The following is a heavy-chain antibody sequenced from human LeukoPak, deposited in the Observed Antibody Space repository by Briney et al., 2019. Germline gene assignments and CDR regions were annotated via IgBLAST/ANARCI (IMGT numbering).Heavy chain of an antibody. CDR2: MNPNSGNT. Sequence: ASVKVSCKASGYTFTSYDINWVRQATGQGLEWMGWMNPNSGNTAYAQKFQGRVTMTSNTSINTAYMELNSLTSDDTAVYYCARGHGSRFDPWGQGTLVTVSS. CDR3: ARGHGSRFDP. J-gene: IGHJ5*02. CDR1: GYTFTSYD. V-gene: IGHV1-8*01. D-gene: IGHD3-10*01.